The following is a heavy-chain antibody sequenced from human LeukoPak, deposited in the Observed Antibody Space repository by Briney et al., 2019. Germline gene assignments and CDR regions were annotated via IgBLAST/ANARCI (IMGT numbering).Heavy chain of an antibody. J-gene: IGHJ4*02. V-gene: IGHV3-30*18. Sequence: PGGSLRLSCAASGFTFSSYGMHWVRQAPGKGLEWVAVISYDGSNKYYADSVKGRFTISRDNSKNTLYLQMNSLRAEDTAVYYCAKGGSWYFPPGGYFDYWGQGTLVTVSS. CDR1: GFTFSSYG. CDR2: ISYDGSNK. D-gene: IGHD6-13*01. CDR3: AKGGSWYFPPGGYFDY.